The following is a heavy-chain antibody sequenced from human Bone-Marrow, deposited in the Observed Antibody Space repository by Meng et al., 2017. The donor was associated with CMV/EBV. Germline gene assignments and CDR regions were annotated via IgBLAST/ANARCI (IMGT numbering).Heavy chain of an antibody. CDR3: AKDMAPHDAFDI. Sequence: GESLKISCAASGFTFDDYTMHWVRQAPGKGLEWVSLISWDGGSTYYADSVKGRFTISRDNSKNSLYLQMNSLRTEDTALYYCAKDMAPHDAFDIWGQGTMVTVSS. CDR2: ISWDGGST. V-gene: IGHV3-43*01. J-gene: IGHJ3*02. CDR1: GFTFDDYT.